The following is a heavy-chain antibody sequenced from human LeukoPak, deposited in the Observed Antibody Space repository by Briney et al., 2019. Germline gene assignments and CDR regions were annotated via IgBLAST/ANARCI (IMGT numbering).Heavy chain of an antibody. Sequence: QPGGSLRLSCAASGFTFSRYAMHWVRQAPGKGLEWLAVISYDGSYKDYADSVKGRFTISRDNSKNTLYLQMNSLRAEDTAVYYCARGARKGDDYGGFFDYWGQGTLVTVSS. V-gene: IGHV3-30*04. D-gene: IGHD4-23*01. CDR2: ISYDGSYK. CDR1: GFTFSRYA. J-gene: IGHJ4*02. CDR3: ARGARKGDDYGGFFDY.